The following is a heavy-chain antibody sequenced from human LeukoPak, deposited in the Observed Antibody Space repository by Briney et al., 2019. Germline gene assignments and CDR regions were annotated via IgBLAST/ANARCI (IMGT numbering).Heavy chain of an antibody. J-gene: IGHJ4*02. CDR1: GFTFSNYA. Sequence: QPGGSLRLSCVASGFTFSNYATHWVRQAPGKGLECVSAISSNGGSTYYANSVKGTFTISRDNSKNTLYLQMNSLRAEDTAVYYCAAIAARPPAFDYWGQGTLVTVSS. CDR3: AAIAARPPAFDY. V-gene: IGHV3-64*01. D-gene: IGHD6-6*01. CDR2: ISSNGGST.